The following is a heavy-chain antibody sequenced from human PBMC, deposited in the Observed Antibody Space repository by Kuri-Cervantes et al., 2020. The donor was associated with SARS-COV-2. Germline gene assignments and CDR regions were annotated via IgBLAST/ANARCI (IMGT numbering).Heavy chain of an antibody. Sequence: ASVKVSCKASGYTFTSYGISWVRQAPGQGLEWMGWISAYNGNTNYAQKLQGRVTMTTDTSTSTAYMELSSLRSEDTAVYYCARGPNYCGGVCYELEAEYFQHWGQGTMVTVSS. CDR2: ISAYNGNT. J-gene: IGHJ1*01. CDR1: GYTFTSYG. D-gene: IGHD2-21*01. V-gene: IGHV1-18*01. CDR3: ARGPNYCGGVCYELEAEYFQH.